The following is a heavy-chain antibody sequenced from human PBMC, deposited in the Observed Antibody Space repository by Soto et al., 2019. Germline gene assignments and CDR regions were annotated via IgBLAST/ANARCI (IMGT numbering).Heavy chain of an antibody. CDR2: IYYSGST. CDR1: GGSISSGGYY. J-gene: IGHJ6*02. D-gene: IGHD5-18*01. CDR3: AREGGAPDTAMNDGMDV. Sequence: SETLSLTCTVSGGSISSGGYYWSWIRQHPGKGLEWIGYIYYSGSTYYNPSLKSRVTISVDTSKNQFSLKLSSVTAADTAVYYCAREGGAPDTAMNDGMDVWGQGTTVTVSS. V-gene: IGHV4-31*03.